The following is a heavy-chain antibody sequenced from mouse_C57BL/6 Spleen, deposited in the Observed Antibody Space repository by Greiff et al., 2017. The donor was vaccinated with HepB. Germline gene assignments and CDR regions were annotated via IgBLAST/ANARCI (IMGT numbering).Heavy chain of an antibody. CDR1: GFTFSDYY. J-gene: IGHJ4*01. CDR3: AREGGEYYYAMDY. Sequence: EVKLMESEGGLVQPGSSMKLSCTASGFTFSDYYMAWVRQVPEKGLEWVANINYDGSSTYYLDSLKSRFIISIDNAKNILYLQMSSLKSEDTATYYCAREGGEYYYAMDYWGQGTSVTVSS. CDR2: INYDGSST. V-gene: IGHV5-16*01.